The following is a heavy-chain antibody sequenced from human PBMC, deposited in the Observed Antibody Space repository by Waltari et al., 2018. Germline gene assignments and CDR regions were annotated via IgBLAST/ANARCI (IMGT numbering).Heavy chain of an antibody. J-gene: IGHJ6*03. Sequence: QVQLQQWGAGLLKPSETLSLTCAVYGGSFSGYYWSWIRQPPGKGLEWIGEINHSGSTNYNPSLKSRVTISVDTSKNQFYLKLSSVTAADTAVYYCARTGRVLALSYYYYYMDVWGKGTTVTVSS. CDR1: GGSFSGYY. V-gene: IGHV4-34*01. D-gene: IGHD3-3*01. CDR3: ARTGRVLALSYYYYYMDV. CDR2: INHSGST.